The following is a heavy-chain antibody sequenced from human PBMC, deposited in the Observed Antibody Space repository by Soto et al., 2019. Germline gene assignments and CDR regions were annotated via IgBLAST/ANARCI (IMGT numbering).Heavy chain of an antibody. Sequence: SETLSLTCTVSGGSISSYYWSWIRQPPGKGLEWIGYIYYSGSTNYNPSLKSRVTISVDTSKNQFSLRLSSVTAADTAVYYCARVSGSYYYGMDVWGQGTTVTVSS. CDR2: IYYSGST. V-gene: IGHV4-59*08. CDR3: ARVSGSYYYGMDV. CDR1: GGSISSYY. J-gene: IGHJ6*02.